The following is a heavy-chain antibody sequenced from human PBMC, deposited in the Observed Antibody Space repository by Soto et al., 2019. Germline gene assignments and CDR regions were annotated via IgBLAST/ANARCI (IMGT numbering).Heavy chain of an antibody. J-gene: IGHJ5*02. D-gene: IGHD3-3*01. Sequence: QVQLVQSGAEVKKPGSSVKVSCKASGGTFSSYAISWVRQAPGQGLEWMGGIIPIFGTANYAQKFQGRVTITADKSTSSAYMELSSLGSEDTAVYYCARIHYDFWSAQENSWFDPWGQGTLVTVSS. V-gene: IGHV1-69*06. CDR2: IIPIFGTA. CDR1: GGTFSSYA. CDR3: ARIHYDFWSAQENSWFDP.